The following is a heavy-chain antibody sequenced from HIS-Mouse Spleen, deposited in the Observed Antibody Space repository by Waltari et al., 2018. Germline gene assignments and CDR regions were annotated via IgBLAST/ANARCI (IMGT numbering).Heavy chain of an antibody. CDR3: AKDKHHAFDY. CDR2: ISDDGSNK. Sequence: QVQLVESGGGVVQPGRSLRLSCAASGFTFSRYGMHWVRQAPGKGLGWVAVISDDGSNKYYADSVKGRFTISRDNSKNTLYLQMNSLRAEDTAVYYCAKDKHHAFDYWGQGTLVTVSS. J-gene: IGHJ4*02. V-gene: IGHV3-30*18. CDR1: GFTFSRYG.